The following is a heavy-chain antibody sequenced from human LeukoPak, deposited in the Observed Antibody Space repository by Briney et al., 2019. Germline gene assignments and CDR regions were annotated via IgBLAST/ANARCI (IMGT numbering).Heavy chain of an antibody. CDR2: INHSGST. V-gene: IGHV4-34*01. J-gene: IGHJ4*02. CDR3: ARDRVMDGLFDY. Sequence: SETLSLTCAVYGGSFSGYYWSWIRQPPGKGLEWIGEINHSGSTNYNPSLKSRVTISVDTSKNQFSLKLSSVTAADTAVYYCARDRVMDGLFDYWGQGTLVTVSS. CDR1: GGSFSGYY. D-gene: IGHD3/OR15-3a*01.